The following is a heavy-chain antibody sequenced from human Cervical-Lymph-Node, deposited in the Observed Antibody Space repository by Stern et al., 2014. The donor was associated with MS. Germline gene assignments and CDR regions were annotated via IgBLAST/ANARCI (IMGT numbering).Heavy chain of an antibody. J-gene: IGHJ4*02. D-gene: IGHD6-6*01. CDR2: ISSSSSYI. V-gene: IGHV3-21*01. Sequence: EVQLVESGGGLVKPGGSLRLSCAASGFTFSSYSMNWVRQAPGKGLEWVSSISSSSSYIYYADSGKGRFTISRDNAKNSLYLQMNSLRAEDTAVYYCARDNFEYSTESFDYWGQGTLVTVSS. CDR1: GFTFSSYS. CDR3: ARDNFEYSTESFDY.